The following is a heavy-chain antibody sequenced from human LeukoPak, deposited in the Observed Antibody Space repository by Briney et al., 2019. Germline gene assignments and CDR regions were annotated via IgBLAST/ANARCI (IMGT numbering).Heavy chain of an antibody. Sequence: GGSLRLSCAASGFTFSRYVMNWVRQVPGRRPDWVSSISATGGEIFYADSVKGRFTISRDNSNNMVYLQMNSLRAEDTAVYYCAELGITMIGGVWGKGTTVTISS. J-gene: IGHJ6*04. CDR1: GFTFSRYV. CDR3: AELGITMIGGV. D-gene: IGHD3-10*02. CDR2: ISATGGEI. V-gene: IGHV3-23*01.